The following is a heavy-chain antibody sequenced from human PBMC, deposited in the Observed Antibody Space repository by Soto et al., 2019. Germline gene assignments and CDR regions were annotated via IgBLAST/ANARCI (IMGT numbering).Heavy chain of an antibody. V-gene: IGHV4-34*01. CDR3: ARPSYSYGFFDY. J-gene: IGHJ4*02. CDR2: FNHRGST. D-gene: IGHD5-18*01. Sequence: SLNGAVYGGSFSGYYGSWIRQPPGKALECIGEFNHRGSTNYNPSLKSRVTISVDTSKNQFSLKLSSVTAADTAVYYCARPSYSYGFFDYWGQGTLVTVSS. CDR1: GGSFSGYY.